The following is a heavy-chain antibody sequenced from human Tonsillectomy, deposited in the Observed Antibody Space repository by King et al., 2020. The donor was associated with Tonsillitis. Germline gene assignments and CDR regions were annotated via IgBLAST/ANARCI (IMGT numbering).Heavy chain of an antibody. D-gene: IGHD3-3*01. CDR1: GFTFSSYS. CDR2: ISSSSSYI. V-gene: IGHV3-21*01. Sequence: VQLVESGGGLVKPGGSLRLSCAASGFTFSSYSMNWVRQAPGKGLEWVSSISSSSSYIYYADSVKGRFTISRDNAKNSLYLQMNSLRAEDTAVYYCARDTLTYYDFWSGSNNPFDYWGQGTLVTVSS. CDR3: ARDTLTYYDFWSGSNNPFDY. J-gene: IGHJ4*02.